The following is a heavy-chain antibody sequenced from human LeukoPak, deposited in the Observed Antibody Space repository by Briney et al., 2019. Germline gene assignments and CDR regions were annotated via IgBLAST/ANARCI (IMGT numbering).Heavy chain of an antibody. J-gene: IGHJ4*02. CDR2: INASNCNT. CDR3: ARGMDSSSWYFYFDY. D-gene: IGHD6-13*01. CDR1: GYTFTSYA. V-gene: IGHV1-3*01. Sequence: SSVKVSCKASGYTFTSYAMHWVRQAPGQRLEWMGCINASNCNTKNSQKFQGRVTITMDTSASTAYMELSSLRSEDTAVYYCARGMDSSSWYFYFDYWGQGTLVTVSS.